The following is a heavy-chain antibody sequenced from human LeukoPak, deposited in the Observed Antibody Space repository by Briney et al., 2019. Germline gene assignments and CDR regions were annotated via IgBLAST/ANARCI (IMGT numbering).Heavy chain of an antibody. V-gene: IGHV3-33*06. CDR3: AKDLDTAMYWFDL. J-gene: IGHJ5*02. Sequence: GRSLRLSCAASGFTFSSYGMPWVRQAPGKGLEWVAVIWYDGSNKYYADSVKGRFTISRDNSKNTLYLQMNSLRAEDTAVYYCAKDLDTAMYWFDLWGQGTLVTVSS. CDR2: IWYDGSNK. CDR1: GFTFSSYG. D-gene: IGHD5-18*01.